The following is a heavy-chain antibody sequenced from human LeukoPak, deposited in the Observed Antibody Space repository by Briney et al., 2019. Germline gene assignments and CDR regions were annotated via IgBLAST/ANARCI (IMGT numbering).Heavy chain of an antibody. V-gene: IGHV4-4*02. D-gene: IGHD3-10*01. J-gene: IGHJ4*02. CDR1: GGSISSSNW. CDR2: IYHSGST. Sequence: PSGTLSLTCAVSGGSISSSNWWSWVRQPPGKGLEWIGEIYHSGSTNYNPSLKSRVTISVDKSKNQFSLKLSSVTAADTAVYYCARVYIVGSGSCYLLDYWGQGTLVTVSS. CDR3: ARVYIVGSGSCYLLDY.